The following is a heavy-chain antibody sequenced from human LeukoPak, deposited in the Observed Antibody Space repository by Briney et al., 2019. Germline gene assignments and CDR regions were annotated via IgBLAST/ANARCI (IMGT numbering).Heavy chain of an antibody. J-gene: IGHJ5*02. CDR2: IYSGGST. V-gene: IGHV3-53*01. D-gene: IGHD2-2*01. Sequence: GGSLRLSCAATGLTVSSNYMSWVRQAPGKGLEWVSLIYSGGSTYYADSVKGRFTISRDNSKNTLDLQMNSLRAEDTAVYYCARFCEYCSGTSGFGPWGQGTLVTVSS. CDR1: GLTVSSNY. CDR3: ARFCEYCSGTSGFGP.